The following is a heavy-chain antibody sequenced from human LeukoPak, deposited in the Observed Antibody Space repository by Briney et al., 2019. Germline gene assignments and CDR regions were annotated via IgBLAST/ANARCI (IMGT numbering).Heavy chain of an antibody. CDR1: GFTFSSAW. J-gene: IGHJ4*02. D-gene: IGHD3-3*01. CDR3: TTDLVDYDFWSGYPSNYFDY. Sequence: GGSLRLSCAASGFTFSSAWMSWVRQAPGKGLEWVGRIKGKTDGGTTDYAAPVKGRFTISRDDSKNTLYLQMNSLKTEDTAVYSCTTDLVDYDFWSGYPSNYFDYWGQGTLVTVSS. CDR2: IKGKTDGGTT. V-gene: IGHV3-15*01.